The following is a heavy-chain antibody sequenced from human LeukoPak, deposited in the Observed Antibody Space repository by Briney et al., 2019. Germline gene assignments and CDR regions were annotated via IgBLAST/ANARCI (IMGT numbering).Heavy chain of an antibody. J-gene: IGHJ4*02. D-gene: IGHD3-22*01. Sequence: GASVKVSCKASGYTFTSNYIHWVRQAPGKGLEWMGGFDPEDGETIYAQKFQGRVTVTEDTSTDTAYMELSSLRSEDTAVYYCATVVFGGYDSSGTPFDYWGQGTLVTVSS. CDR3: ATVVFGGYDSSGTPFDY. CDR1: GYTFTSNY. V-gene: IGHV1-24*01. CDR2: FDPEDGET.